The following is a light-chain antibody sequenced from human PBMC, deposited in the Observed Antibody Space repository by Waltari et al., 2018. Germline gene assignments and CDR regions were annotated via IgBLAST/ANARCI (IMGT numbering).Light chain of an antibody. CDR1: QSLLHSDGYNS. CDR3: MQAHQIPPT. CDR2: LSS. V-gene: IGKV2-28*01. J-gene: IGKJ1*01. Sequence: DIVMTQSPLSLPVTPGEPASISCTSSQSLLHSDGYNSLSWYLQKPGQSPQLLWYLSSYRAAGVPDRFSGRGSGTEFTLKISRVRAEDVGIYYCMQAHQIPPTFGQGTKVEI.